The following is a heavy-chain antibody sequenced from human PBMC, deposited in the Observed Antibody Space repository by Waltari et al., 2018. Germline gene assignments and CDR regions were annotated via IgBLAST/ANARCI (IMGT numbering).Heavy chain of an antibody. D-gene: IGHD6-19*01. Sequence: QVQLVQPGAEVKHPGASVKVSCKVSGSTLTELAMHWVRQVPGKGLEWMGGFDPEDGETIYAQNFQGRVTMTEDSSTLTAYMELSSLRSEDTAVYYCAAVDFSSGWSLDYWGQGSLVTVSS. CDR1: GSTLTELA. CDR2: FDPEDGET. CDR3: AAVDFSSGWSLDY. J-gene: IGHJ4*02. V-gene: IGHV1-24*01.